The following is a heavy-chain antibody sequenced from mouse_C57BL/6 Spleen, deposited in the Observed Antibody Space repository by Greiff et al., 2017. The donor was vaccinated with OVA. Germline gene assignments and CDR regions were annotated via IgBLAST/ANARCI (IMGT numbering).Heavy chain of an antibody. D-gene: IGHD2-12*01. CDR3: ARVGVRGTRFDY. CDR1: GYTFTSYW. V-gene: IGHV1-64*01. Sequence: QVQLQQPGAELVKPGASVKLSCKASGYTFTSYWMHWVKQRPGQGLEWIGMIHPNSGSTNYNEKFKSKATLTVDKSSSTAYMQLSSLTSEDSAVYYCARVGVRGTRFDYWGQGTTLTVSS. CDR2: IHPNSGST. J-gene: IGHJ2*01.